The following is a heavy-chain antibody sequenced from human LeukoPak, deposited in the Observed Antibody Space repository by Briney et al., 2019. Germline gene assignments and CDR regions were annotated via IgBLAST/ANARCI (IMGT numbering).Heavy chain of an antibody. CDR1: SDSIYSSSYY. CDR2: IYYSGRT. Sequence: SETLSLTCTVSSDSIYSSSYYWGWIRQPPGKGLEWIVSIYYSGRTYYNSSLRSRVTISVDTSKNQSSLKLSSLTAADTAVYYCARAAYCGGDCYLFDYWGQGTLVTVFS. V-gene: IGHV4-39*01. D-gene: IGHD2-21*02. J-gene: IGHJ4*02. CDR3: ARAAYCGGDCYLFDY.